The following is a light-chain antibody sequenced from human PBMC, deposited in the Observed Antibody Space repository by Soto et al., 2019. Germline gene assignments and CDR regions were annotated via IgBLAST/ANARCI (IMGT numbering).Light chain of an antibody. V-gene: IGKV1-5*03. CDR2: KAS. CDR1: QGISSW. CDR3: QQYNNYPLT. Sequence: DIKMTQSPSTLSSSVGDRVTITCRASQGISSWLAWYQQKPGKAPKLLIYKASSLESGVTSRFSGSGSGTEFTLTISSLQPDDFATYYCQQYNNYPLTFGGGTKVDIK. J-gene: IGKJ4*01.